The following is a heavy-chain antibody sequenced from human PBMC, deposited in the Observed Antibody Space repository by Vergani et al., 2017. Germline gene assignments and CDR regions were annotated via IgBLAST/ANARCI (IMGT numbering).Heavy chain of an antibody. CDR1: GYTFTSYY. CDR2: INPSGGST. Sequence: QVQLVQSGAEVKKPGASVKVSCKASGYTFTSYYMHWVRQAPGQGLEWMGIINPSGGSTSYAQKFQGRVTMTRDTSTSTVYMALSSLRSEDTAVYYCVVGVPAAISPFDYWGQGTLVTVSS. V-gene: IGHV1-46*01. J-gene: IGHJ4*02. D-gene: IGHD2-2*02. CDR3: VVGVPAAISPFDY.